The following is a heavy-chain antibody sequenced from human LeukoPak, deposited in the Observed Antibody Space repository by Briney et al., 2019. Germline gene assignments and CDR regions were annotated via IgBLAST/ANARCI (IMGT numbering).Heavy chain of an antibody. CDR2: IRYDGSNK. CDR1: GFTFSSYG. CDR3: ARIRPFDY. V-gene: IGHV3-30*02. Sequence: GGSLRLSCAASGFTFSSYGMHWVRQAPGKGLEWVAFIRYDGSNKYYADSVKGRFTISRDNAKNSLYLQMNSLRAEDTAVYYCARIRPFDYWGQGTLVTVSS. J-gene: IGHJ4*02.